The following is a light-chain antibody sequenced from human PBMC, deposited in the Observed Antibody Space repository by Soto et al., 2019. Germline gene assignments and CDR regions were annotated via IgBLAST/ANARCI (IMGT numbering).Light chain of an antibody. CDR1: QSISSY. CDR2: SAS. CDR3: QQGYSTPT. J-gene: IGKJ4*01. Sequence: DIQMTQSPSSLSASVGDRVTITCRASQSISSYLNWYQQKPGKAPNLLIYSASGLQSGVPSRFSGSGSGTDFTLTISSLQPEDFATYYCQQGYSTPTFGGGTKVEIK. V-gene: IGKV1-39*01.